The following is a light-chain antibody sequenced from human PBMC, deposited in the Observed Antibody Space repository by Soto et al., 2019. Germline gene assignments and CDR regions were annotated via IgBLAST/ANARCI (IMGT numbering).Light chain of an antibody. V-gene: IGLV1-40*01. J-gene: IGLJ1*01. Sequence: QSVLTQPPSVSGAPGQRVTISCTGSSSNIGAGYDVHWYQQLPGTAPKLLIYGNSNRPSGVPDRFSGSKSGTSASPAITGLQAEDEADYYRQSYDSSLSGSKVFGTGTKLTVL. CDR3: QSYDSSLSGSKV. CDR2: GNS. CDR1: SSNIGAGYD.